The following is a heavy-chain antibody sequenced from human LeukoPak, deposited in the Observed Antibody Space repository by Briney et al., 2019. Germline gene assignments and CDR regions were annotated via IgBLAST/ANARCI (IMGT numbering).Heavy chain of an antibody. CDR3: ARGGYYDFWSGYWFDP. CDR1: GGSISSSSYY. J-gene: IGHJ5*02. CDR2: IYYSGST. Sequence: SETLSLTCTVSGGSISSSSYYWGWIRQPPGKGLEWIGYIYYSGSTNYNPSLKSRVTISVDTSKNQFSLKLSSVTAADTAVYYCARGGYYDFWSGYWFDPWGQGTLVTVSS. D-gene: IGHD3-3*01. V-gene: IGHV4-61*05.